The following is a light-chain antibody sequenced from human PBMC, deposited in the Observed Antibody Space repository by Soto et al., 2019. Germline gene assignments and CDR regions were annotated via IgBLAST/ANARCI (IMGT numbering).Light chain of an antibody. Sequence: DIQMTQSPSTLSASVGDRVTITCRASQSISYWLAWDQQKPGKAPNLLIYKASSLESGVPSRFSGSGSGTEYTLTISSLQPDDFATYYCQQYNNYWTFGQGIKVEIK. V-gene: IGKV1-5*03. CDR2: KAS. J-gene: IGKJ1*01. CDR3: QQYNNYWT. CDR1: QSISYW.